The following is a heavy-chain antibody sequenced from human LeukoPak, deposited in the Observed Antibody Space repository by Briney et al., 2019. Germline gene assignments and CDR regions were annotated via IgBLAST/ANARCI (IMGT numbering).Heavy chain of an antibody. D-gene: IGHD6-13*01. Sequence: SGPTLVNPTQTLTLTCTFSGFSLSTSGVGVGWIRQPPGQALQWLALIYWNDGERYNPSLMTRLTITKDTSKNQVVLTMTNMDPVDTATYYCAHRLTIEAAGGWFDYWGPGTLVTVSS. V-gene: IGHV2-5*01. J-gene: IGHJ4*02. CDR3: AHRLTIEAAGGWFDY. CDR2: IYWNDGE. CDR1: GFSLSTSGVG.